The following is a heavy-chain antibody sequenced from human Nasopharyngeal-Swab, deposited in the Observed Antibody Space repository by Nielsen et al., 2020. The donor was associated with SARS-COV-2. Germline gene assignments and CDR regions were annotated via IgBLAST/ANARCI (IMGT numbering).Heavy chain of an antibody. CDR3: ADLAAHGYFYYYYGMDV. V-gene: IGHV4-39*01. CDR2: VYYGGNT. Sequence: RQAPGKGLEWIGSVYYGGNTYYNPSLKSRVTISVDTSKNQFSLKLASVTAADTAVYYCADLAAHGYFYYYYGMDVWGQGTTVTVSS. J-gene: IGHJ6*02. D-gene: IGHD6-6*01.